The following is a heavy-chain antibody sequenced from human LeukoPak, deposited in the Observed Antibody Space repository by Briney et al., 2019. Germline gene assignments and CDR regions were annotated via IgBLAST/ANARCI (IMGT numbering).Heavy chain of an antibody. CDR3: AKGYTYTQFYLDY. J-gene: IGHJ4*02. CDR1: GLNFSNCG. CDR2: ISYNGNSQ. D-gene: IGHD1-1*01. V-gene: IGHV3-30*18. Sequence: PGGSLRLSCAASGLNFSNCGMHWVRQAPGKGLEWVAFISYNGNSQFYADSVKGRFTISRDNSKNTLYLQMISLGAEDTAVYYCAKGYTYTQFYLDYWGQGALVTVSS.